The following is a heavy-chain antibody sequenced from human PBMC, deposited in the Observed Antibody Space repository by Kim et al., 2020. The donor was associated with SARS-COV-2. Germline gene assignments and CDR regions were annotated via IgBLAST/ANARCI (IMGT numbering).Heavy chain of an antibody. V-gene: IGHV4-4*02. J-gene: IGHJ4*02. CDR3: GMSYSSSVPLDY. Sequence: YNPSLKSRVTISVDKSKNQFSLKLSSVTAADTAVYYCGMSYSSSVPLDYWGQGTLVTVSS. D-gene: IGHD6-13*01.